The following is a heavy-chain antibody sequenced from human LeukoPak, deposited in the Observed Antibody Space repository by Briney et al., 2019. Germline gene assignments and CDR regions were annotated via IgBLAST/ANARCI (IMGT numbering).Heavy chain of an antibody. J-gene: IGHJ4*02. V-gene: IGHV1-69*06. Sequence: ASVKVSCKASGGTFSSYAISWVRQAPGQGLEWMGGIIPIFGTANYAQKFQRRVTITADKSTSTAYMELSSLRSEDTAVYYCARGEEYYYDSSGYYCGYWGQGTLVTVSS. CDR3: ARGEEYYYDSSGYYCGY. D-gene: IGHD3-22*01. CDR2: IIPIFGTA. CDR1: GGTFSSYA.